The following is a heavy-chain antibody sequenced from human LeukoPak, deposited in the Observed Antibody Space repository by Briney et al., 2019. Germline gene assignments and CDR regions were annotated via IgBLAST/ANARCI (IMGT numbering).Heavy chain of an antibody. D-gene: IGHD2-2*01. Sequence: PSETLSLTCTVSGGSISSDIYYWSWIRQPPGKGLEWIGEINHSGSTNYNPSLKSRVTISVDTSKNQFSLKLSSVTAADTAVYYCARAPRKYCSSTSCLPFDPWGQGTLVTVSS. CDR1: GGSISSDIYY. CDR3: ARAPRKYCSSTSCLPFDP. V-gene: IGHV4-39*07. CDR2: INHSGST. J-gene: IGHJ5*02.